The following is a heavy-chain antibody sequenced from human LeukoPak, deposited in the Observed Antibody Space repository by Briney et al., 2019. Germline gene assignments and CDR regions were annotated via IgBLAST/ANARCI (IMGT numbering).Heavy chain of an antibody. Sequence: GGSLRLSCAASGFTFSSYAMSWVRQAPGKGLEWVSAISGSGGSTYYADSVKGRFTISRDNSKNTLYLQVNSLRAEDTAVYYCAKDTPYYDFWSGYYDYWGQGTLVTVSS. V-gene: IGHV3-23*01. CDR3: AKDTPYYDFWSGYYDY. J-gene: IGHJ4*02. CDR2: ISGSGGST. D-gene: IGHD3-3*01. CDR1: GFTFSSYA.